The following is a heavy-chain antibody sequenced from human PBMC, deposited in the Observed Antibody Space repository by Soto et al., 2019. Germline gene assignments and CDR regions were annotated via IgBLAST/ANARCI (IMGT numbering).Heavy chain of an antibody. J-gene: IGHJ3*02. CDR3: ARVAIRSRPGAFVI. Sequence: PGGSLRLSCAASGFTFSSYSMNWVRQAPGKGLEWVSSISSSSSYIYYADSVKGRFTISRNNAKNSLYLQMNSLRAEDTAVYYCARVAIRSRPGAFVIWGQGTMVTVSS. V-gene: IGHV3-21*01. CDR1: GFTFSSYS. CDR2: ISSSSSYI.